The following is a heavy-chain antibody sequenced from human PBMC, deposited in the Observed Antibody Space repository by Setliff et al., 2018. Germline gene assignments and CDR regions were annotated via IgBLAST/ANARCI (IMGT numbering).Heavy chain of an antibody. V-gene: IGHV1-2*02. Sequence: ASVKVSCKASGNRFTDYNLHWVRQAPGQGLEWMGWINPDSGDTHSAQKFQGRVTMTRDTSINTAYMELGSLTSDDTAVYFCTRSRAPRVVLAADFDLWGQGTLVTVSS. D-gene: IGHD2-15*01. CDR2: INPDSGDT. J-gene: IGHJ4*02. CDR3: TRSRAPRVVLAADFDL. CDR1: GNRFTDYN.